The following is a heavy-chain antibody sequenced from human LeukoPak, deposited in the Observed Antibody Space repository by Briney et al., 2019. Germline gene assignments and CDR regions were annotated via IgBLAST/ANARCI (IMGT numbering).Heavy chain of an antibody. D-gene: IGHD3-9*01. CDR1: GSTFSNAW. CDR2: IKSKTDGGTT. J-gene: IGHJ6*02. V-gene: IGHV3-15*01. CDR3: TTGHYDILTGQGVPPYYYYGMDV. Sequence: GGSLRLSCAASGSTFSNAWMSWVRQAPGKGLEWVGRIKSKTDGGTTDYAAPVKGRFTISRDDSKNTLYLQMNSLKTEDTAVYYCTTGHYDILTGQGVPPYYYYGMDVWGQGTTVTVSS.